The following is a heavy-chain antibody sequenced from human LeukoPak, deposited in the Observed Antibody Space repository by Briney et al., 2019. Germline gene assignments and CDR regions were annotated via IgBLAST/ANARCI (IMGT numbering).Heavy chain of an antibody. J-gene: IGHJ4*02. CDR1: GYTFTSYG. V-gene: IGHV1-18*01. CDR2: ISAYNGNT. D-gene: IGHD3-22*01. Sequence: ASVKVSCKASGYTFTSYGISWVRQAPGQGLEWMGWISAYNGNTNYAQKLQGRVTMTTDTSTSTAYMELRSLRSEDTAVYYCATPPPGYYDSSGFDYWGQGTLVTVSS. CDR3: ATPPPGYYDSSGFDY.